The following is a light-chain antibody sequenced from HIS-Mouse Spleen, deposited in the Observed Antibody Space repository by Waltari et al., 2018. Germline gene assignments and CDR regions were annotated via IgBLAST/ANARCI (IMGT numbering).Light chain of an antibody. CDR1: QDISNY. Sequence: DIQMTQSPSSLSASVGDRVTITCQASQDISNYLNWYQQKPGKAPKLLIYDASNLETGVPSRFSGSGSETDFTFTISSLQPEDIATYYCQQYDNLPPRTFGQGTKVEIK. V-gene: IGKV1-33*01. J-gene: IGKJ1*01. CDR3: QQYDNLPPRT. CDR2: DAS.